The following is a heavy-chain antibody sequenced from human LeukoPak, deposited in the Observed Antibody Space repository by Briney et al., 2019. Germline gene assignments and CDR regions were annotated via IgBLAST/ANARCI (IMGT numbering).Heavy chain of an antibody. D-gene: IGHD3-10*01. CDR3: ARGMYGYGSD. CDR1: GFTFSNYW. J-gene: IGHJ4*02. CDR2: IKGDESEK. V-gene: IGHV3-7*03. Sequence: GGSLRLSCAASGFTFSNYWMHWVRQAPGKGLEWVANIKGDESEKYYVDSVKGRFSISRDNAKNSLYLQMNSLRAEDTAVYYCARGMYGYGSDWGQGTLVTVSS.